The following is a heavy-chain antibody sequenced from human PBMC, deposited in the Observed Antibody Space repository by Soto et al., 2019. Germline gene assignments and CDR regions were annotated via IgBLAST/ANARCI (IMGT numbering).Heavy chain of an antibody. CDR3: ARTSGRYYDSSGYLGY. CDR2: INPNSGGT. J-gene: IGHJ4*02. CDR1: GYTFTGYY. D-gene: IGHD3-22*01. Sequence: GASVKVSCKASGYTFTGYYMHWVRQAPGQGLEWMGWINPNSGGTNYAQKFQGRVTMTRDTSISTAYMELGRLRSDDTAVYYCARTSGRYYDSSGYLGYWGQGTLVTVSS. V-gene: IGHV1-2*02.